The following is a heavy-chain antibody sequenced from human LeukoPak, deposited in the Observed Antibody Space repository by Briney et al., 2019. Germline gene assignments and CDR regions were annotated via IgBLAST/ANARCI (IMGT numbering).Heavy chain of an antibody. J-gene: IGHJ4*02. D-gene: IGHD3-22*01. CDR3: ARDPELYYYDSSGYSGGAYYFDY. Sequence: SETLSLTCTVSGGSISSSSYYWGWIRQPPGKGLEWIGSIYYSGSTYYNPSLKSRVTISVDTSKNQFSLKLSSVTAADTAVYYCARDPELYYYDSSGYSGGAYYFDYWGQGTLVTVSS. CDR1: GGSISSSSYY. CDR2: IYYSGST. V-gene: IGHV4-39*07.